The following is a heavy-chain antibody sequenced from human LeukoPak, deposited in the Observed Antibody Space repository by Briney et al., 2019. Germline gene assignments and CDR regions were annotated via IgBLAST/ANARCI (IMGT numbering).Heavy chain of an antibody. J-gene: IGHJ4*02. CDR3: ARAVVYDNVWGSYPTDY. CDR1: GYTFTSYD. D-gene: IGHD3-16*01. V-gene: IGHV1-18*01. Sequence: ASVKVSCKASGYTFTSYDINWVRQAPGQGLEWMGWISIYNGNTNYVQKLQGRVTMTTDTSTSTAYMELRSLRFDDTAVYYCARAVVYDNVWGSYPTDYWGQGTLVTVSS. CDR2: ISIYNGNT.